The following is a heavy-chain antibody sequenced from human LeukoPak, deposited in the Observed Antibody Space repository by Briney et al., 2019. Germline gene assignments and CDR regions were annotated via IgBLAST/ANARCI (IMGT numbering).Heavy chain of an antibody. CDR2: ISGSGGST. CDR1: GFTFSSYA. Sequence: GGSLRLSCAASGFTFSSYAMSWVRQAPGKGLEWVSAISGSGGSTYYADSVKGRFTISRDNSKNTLYLQMNSLRAEDTALYYCARHHHYYDSSGYPQFDPWGQGTLVTVSS. CDR3: ARHHHYYDSSGYPQFDP. V-gene: IGHV3-23*01. J-gene: IGHJ5*02. D-gene: IGHD3-22*01.